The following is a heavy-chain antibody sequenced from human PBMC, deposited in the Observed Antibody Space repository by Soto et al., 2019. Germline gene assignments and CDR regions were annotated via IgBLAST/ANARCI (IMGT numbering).Heavy chain of an antibody. Sequence: SQTLSLTCAISGDSVSSSSTAWNWIRQSPSRGLEWLGRAYYRSKWYNDYAVSVKSRITINPDTSKNQFSLQLNSVTPEDTAVYYCARATGIAEPFVFWGQGTLVTVFS. J-gene: IGHJ4*02. V-gene: IGHV6-1*01. CDR2: AYYRSKWYN. D-gene: IGHD6-13*01. CDR3: ARATGIAEPFVF. CDR1: GDSVSSSSTA.